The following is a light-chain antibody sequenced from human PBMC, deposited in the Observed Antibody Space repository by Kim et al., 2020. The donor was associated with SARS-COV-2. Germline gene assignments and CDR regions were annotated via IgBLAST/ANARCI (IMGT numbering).Light chain of an antibody. V-gene: IGKV1-39*01. Sequence: DIQMTQSPSQLSASIGDTVTMTCRASQTIGKSVNWYQQKPGRAPNIVIFDASSLETGVPSRFSGSVSGVDFNLTISSLQPDDLGTYYCQQSFTTPLTFGQGTRLEI. CDR2: DAS. CDR3: QQSFTTPLT. CDR1: QTIGKS. J-gene: IGKJ5*01.